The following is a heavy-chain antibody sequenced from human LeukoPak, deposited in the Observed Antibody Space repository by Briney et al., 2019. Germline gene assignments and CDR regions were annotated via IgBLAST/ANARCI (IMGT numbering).Heavy chain of an antibody. CDR3: AKDIAVAGTDTYYYYGMDV. D-gene: IGHD6-19*01. CDR2: IYSGGST. V-gene: IGHV3-53*05. Sequence: PGGSLRLSCAASGFTVSSNYMSWVRQAPGKGLEWVSVIYSGGSTYYADSVKGRFTISRDNSKNTLYLQMNSLGAEDTALYYCAKDIAVAGTDTYYYYGMDVWGQGTTVTVSS. CDR1: GFTVSSNY. J-gene: IGHJ6*02.